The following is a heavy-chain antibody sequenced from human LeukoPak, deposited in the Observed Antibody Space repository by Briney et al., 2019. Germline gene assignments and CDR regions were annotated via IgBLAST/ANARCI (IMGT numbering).Heavy chain of an antibody. CDR3: ARDLGYYGSGSYYNGENDY. Sequence: GGSLRLSCAASGFTLSNAWMNWVRQAPGKGLEWVSSISSSSSYIYYADSVKGRFTISRDNANNSLYLQMHSLRAEDTAVYYCARDLGYYGSGSYYNGENDYWGQGTLVTVSS. V-gene: IGHV3-21*01. J-gene: IGHJ4*02. CDR1: GFTLSNAW. CDR2: ISSSSSYI. D-gene: IGHD3-10*01.